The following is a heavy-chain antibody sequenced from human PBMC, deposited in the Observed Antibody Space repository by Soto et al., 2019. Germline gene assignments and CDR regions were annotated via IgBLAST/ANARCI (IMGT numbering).Heavy chain of an antibody. V-gene: IGHV1-69*10. CDR1: GDTFSSYA. J-gene: IGHJ6*02. Sequence: ASVKVSCKASGDTFSSYAISWVRQAPGQGLEWMGGIIPLLGTSKHAQKFQGRVTITADKSTTTAYMELSSLRSEDTAVYYCARYGRYNYSGYYGMDVWGQGTTVTVSS. D-gene: IGHD5-18*01. CDR3: ARYGRYNYSGYYGMDV. CDR2: IIPLLGTS.